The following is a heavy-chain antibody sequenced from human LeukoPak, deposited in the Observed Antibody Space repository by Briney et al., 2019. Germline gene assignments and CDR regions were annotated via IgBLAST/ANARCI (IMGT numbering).Heavy chain of an antibody. CDR3: AKGRGYNYGYIFGYFDY. J-gene: IGHJ4*02. D-gene: IGHD5-18*01. CDR1: GFTFDDYA. CDR2: ISWNSGNI. V-gene: IGHV3-9*01. Sequence: PGGSLRLSCAASGFTFDDYAMHWVRQAPGKGLEWVSGISWNSGNIDYADSVKGRFTIPRDNAKNSLYLQMNSLRTEDTALYYCAKGRGYNYGYIFGYFDYWGQGTLVTVSS.